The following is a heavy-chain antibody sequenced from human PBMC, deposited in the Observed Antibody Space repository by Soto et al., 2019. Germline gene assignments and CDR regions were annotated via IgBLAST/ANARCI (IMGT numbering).Heavy chain of an antibody. V-gene: IGHV1-3*01. CDR3: GRSVVGATGEILYNAMDV. CDR2: INAANGNT. CDR1: GYTFSNYA. J-gene: IGHJ6*02. D-gene: IGHD2-15*01. Sequence: QVQLLQSGAEVQKPGASVKVSRKASGYTFSNYALHWVRQAPGQRLEWMGWINAANGNTKYSRKFQGRVTITRDTSATTAYMELSSLRSEDTAVYYCGRSVVGATGEILYNAMDVWGQGTTVTVSS.